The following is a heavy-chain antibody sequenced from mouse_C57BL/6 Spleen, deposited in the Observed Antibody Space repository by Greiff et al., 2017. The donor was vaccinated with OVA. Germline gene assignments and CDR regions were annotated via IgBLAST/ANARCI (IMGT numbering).Heavy chain of an antibody. D-gene: IGHD1-1*01. V-gene: IGHV1-69*01. Sequence: VQLQQPGAELVMPGASVKLSCKASGYTFTSYWMHWVKQRPGQGLEWIGEIDPSDSYTNYNQKFKGKSTLTVDKSSSTAYMQLSSLTSEDSAVYYCAREYYGSSYDMDDWGKGTSVTVSS. CDR1: GYTFTSYW. CDR2: IDPSDSYT. CDR3: AREYYGSSYDMDD. J-gene: IGHJ4*01.